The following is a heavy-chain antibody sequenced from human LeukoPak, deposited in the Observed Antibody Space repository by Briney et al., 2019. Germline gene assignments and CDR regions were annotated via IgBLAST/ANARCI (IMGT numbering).Heavy chain of an antibody. CDR3: ARTTLCSGGSCYGVDAFDI. CDR1: GYTFSNYG. D-gene: IGHD2-15*01. Sequence: ASVKVSCKASGYTFSNYGISWVRQAPGQGLEWMGWISASNGNTNYAQKLQGRVTMTTDTSTSTAYMELSSLRSEDTAVYYCARTTLCSGGSCYGVDAFDIWGQGTMVTVSS. J-gene: IGHJ3*02. V-gene: IGHV1-18*01. CDR2: ISASNGNT.